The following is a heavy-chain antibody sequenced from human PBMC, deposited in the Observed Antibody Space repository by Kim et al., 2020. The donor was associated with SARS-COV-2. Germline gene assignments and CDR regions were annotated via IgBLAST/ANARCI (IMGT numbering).Heavy chain of an antibody. Sequence: SETLSLTCAVSGGSISSSNWWSWVRQPPGKGLGWIGEIYHSGSTNYNPSLKSRVTISVDKSKNQFSLKLSSVTAADTAVYYCARDGVITGTTTANYFDYWGQGTLVTVSS. CDR2: IYHSGST. CDR3: ARDGVITGTTTANYFDY. D-gene: IGHD1-20*01. CDR1: GGSISSSNW. V-gene: IGHV4-4*02. J-gene: IGHJ4*02.